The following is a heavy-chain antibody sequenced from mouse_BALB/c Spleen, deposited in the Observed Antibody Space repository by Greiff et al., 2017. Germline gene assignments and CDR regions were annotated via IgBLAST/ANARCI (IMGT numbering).Heavy chain of an antibody. Sequence: EVQRVESGGGLVKPGGSLKLSCAASGFAFSSYDMSWVRQTPEKRLEWVAYISSGGGSTYYPDTVKGRFTISRDNAKNTLYLQMSSLKSEDTAMYYCARQPSYGYGSWFAYWGQGTLVTVSA. CDR2: ISSGGGST. CDR1: GFAFSSYD. J-gene: IGHJ3*01. V-gene: IGHV5-12-1*01. D-gene: IGHD2-9*01. CDR3: ARQPSYGYGSWFAY.